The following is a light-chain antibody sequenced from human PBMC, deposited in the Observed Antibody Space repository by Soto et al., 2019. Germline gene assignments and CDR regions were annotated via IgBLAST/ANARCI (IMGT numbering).Light chain of an antibody. CDR1: RSDIGDSNF. CDR3: ASFRSGTILV. CDR2: EVN. V-gene: IGLV2-14*01. Sequence: QSALTQPASVSGSPGQSVTISCTGPRSDIGDSNFISWYQHSPPKAPRLLIYEVNNRPSGVSRRFSASKAGNTASLTISGLRDDDESDYLCASFRSGTILVFGSGTKVTVL. J-gene: IGLJ1*01.